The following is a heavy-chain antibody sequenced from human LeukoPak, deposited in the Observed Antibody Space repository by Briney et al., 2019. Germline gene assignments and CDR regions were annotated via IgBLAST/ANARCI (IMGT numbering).Heavy chain of an antibody. V-gene: IGHV3-30-3*02. CDR1: GFTFSSYA. D-gene: IGHD6-13*01. CDR3: AKWRGTSWPKGDWFDP. Sequence: PGGSLRLSCAASGFTFSSYAMHWVRQAPGKGLEWVAVISYDGSNKYYADSVKGRFTISRDNSKNTLYLQMNSLRAEDTAVYYCAKWRGTSWPKGDWFDPWGQGTLVTVSS. J-gene: IGHJ5*02. CDR2: ISYDGSNK.